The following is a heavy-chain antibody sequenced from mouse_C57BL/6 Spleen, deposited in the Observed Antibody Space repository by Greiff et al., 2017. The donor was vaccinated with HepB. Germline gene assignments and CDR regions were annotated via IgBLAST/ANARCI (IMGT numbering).Heavy chain of an antibody. CDR1: GYTFTSYW. D-gene: IGHD1-1*01. CDR3: ASTYGSSYNWYFDV. J-gene: IGHJ1*03. V-gene: IGHV1-64*01. Sequence: QVQLQQPGAELVKPGASVKLSCKASGYTFTSYWMHWVKPRPGQGLEWIGMIHPNSGSTNYNEKFKSKATLTVDKSSSTAYMQLSSLTSEDSAVYYCASTYGSSYNWYFDVWGTGTTVTVSS. CDR2: IHPNSGST.